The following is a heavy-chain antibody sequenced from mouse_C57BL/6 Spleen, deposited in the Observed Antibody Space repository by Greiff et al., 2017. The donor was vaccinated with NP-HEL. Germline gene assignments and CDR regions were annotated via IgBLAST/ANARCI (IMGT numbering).Heavy chain of an antibody. D-gene: IGHD6-1*01. V-gene: IGHV1-69*01. CDR1: GYTFTSYW. CDR2: IDPSDSYT. J-gene: IGHJ3*01. Sequence: QVQLQQPGAELVMPGASVKLSCKASGYTFTSYWMHWVKQRPGQGLEWIGEIDPSDSYTNYNQTLKGKSTLTVDKSYSTVYMRLSSLTSEDAAVYYCAGYSDPFAYWGQGTLVTVSA. CDR3: AGYSDPFAY.